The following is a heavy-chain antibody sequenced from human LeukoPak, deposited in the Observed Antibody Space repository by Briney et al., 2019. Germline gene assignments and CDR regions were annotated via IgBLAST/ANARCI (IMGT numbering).Heavy chain of an antibody. CDR1: GFTLTKYG. D-gene: IGHD3-22*01. Sequence: GGSLRLSCAASGFTLTKYGMHWVRQAPGKGLEGVAVLWAHGRSEYYADSVKGRFTISRDTSTSTVHLQMNSLRAEDTAVYYCARDDDTSSHYSLFQYWGQGTRVTVSS. CDR2: LWAHGRSE. CDR3: ARDDDTSSHYSLFQY. V-gene: IGHV3-33*01. J-gene: IGHJ4*02.